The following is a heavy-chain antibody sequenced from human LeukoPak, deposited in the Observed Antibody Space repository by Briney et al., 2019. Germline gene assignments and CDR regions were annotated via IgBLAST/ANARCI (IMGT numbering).Heavy chain of an antibody. CDR2: TYYRSKWYN. Sequence: KPSQTLSLTCAISGDSLSSNSATWNWVRQSPSRGLEWLGRTYYRSKWYNDYAVSVKGRVTINPDASKKQFSLQLNSVTPEDTAMYYCARGNGYPFDYWGRGTLVTVSS. V-gene: IGHV6-1*01. D-gene: IGHD3-16*01. J-gene: IGHJ4*02. CDR1: GDSLSSNSAT. CDR3: ARGNGYPFDY.